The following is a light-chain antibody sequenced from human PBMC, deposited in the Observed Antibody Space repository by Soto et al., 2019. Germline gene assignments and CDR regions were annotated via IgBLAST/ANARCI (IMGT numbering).Light chain of an antibody. Sequence: EIVMTQSPATLSVSTGERATLSCRASQSVSSNLAWYQQKPGQAPRLLIYGASTRATGIPARFSGSGSGTEFTITISCMQSEDFAVDYCHHYNNCLTFGKGTQVAIK. V-gene: IGKV3-15*01. J-gene: IGKJ1*01. CDR3: HHYNNCLT. CDR1: QSVSSN. CDR2: GAS.